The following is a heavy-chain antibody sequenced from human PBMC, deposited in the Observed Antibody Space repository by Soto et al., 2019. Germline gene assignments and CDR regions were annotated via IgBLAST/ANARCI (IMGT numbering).Heavy chain of an antibody. J-gene: IGHJ6*02. CDR3: AAHSIAAAGGYYYYGMDV. D-gene: IGHD6-13*01. CDR2: IVVGSGNT. CDR1: GFTFTSSA. Sequence: SVKVSCKASGFTFTSSAVQWVRQARGQRLEWIGWIVVGSGNTNYAQKFQERVTITRDMSTSTAYMELSSLRSEDTAVYYCAAHSIAAAGGYYYYGMDVWGQGTTVTVSS. V-gene: IGHV1-58*01.